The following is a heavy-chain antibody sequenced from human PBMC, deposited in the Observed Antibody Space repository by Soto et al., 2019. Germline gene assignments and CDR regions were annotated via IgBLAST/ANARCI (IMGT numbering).Heavy chain of an antibody. Sequence: SVKVSCKASGVTFSSYAISWVRQAPGQGREWMGGIIPIFGTANYAQKFQGRVTITADESTSTAYMELSSLRSEDTAVYYCARDNYDSSGYPNWFDPWGQGTLVTVSS. CDR1: GVTFSSYA. V-gene: IGHV1-69*13. CDR3: ARDNYDSSGYPNWFDP. D-gene: IGHD3-22*01. CDR2: IIPIFGTA. J-gene: IGHJ5*02.